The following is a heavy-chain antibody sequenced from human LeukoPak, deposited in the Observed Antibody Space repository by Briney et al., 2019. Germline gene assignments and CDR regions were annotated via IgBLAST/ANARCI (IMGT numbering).Heavy chain of an antibody. CDR3: ARTTNYYHGMDV. D-gene: IGHD1-1*01. CDR2: INPSSGGT. Sequence: ASVKVSCKASGYTFTSYGISWVRQAPGQGLEWMGWINPSSGGTNYAQKFQGCVTMTRDMSINTAYMELSRLTSDDTAVYYCARTTNYYHGMDVWGQGTTVTVSS. CDR1: GYTFTSYG. V-gene: IGHV1-2*04. J-gene: IGHJ6*02.